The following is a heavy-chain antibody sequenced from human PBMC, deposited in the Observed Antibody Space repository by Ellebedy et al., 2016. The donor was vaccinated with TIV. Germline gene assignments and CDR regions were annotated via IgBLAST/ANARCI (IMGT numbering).Heavy chain of an antibody. V-gene: IGHV3-74*01. J-gene: IGHJ4*02. CDR2: IERDGNIT. Sequence: PGGSLRLSCAASGFTFSAYWMHWVRQSPGKGLVWVSVIERDGNITSYADSVKGRFTISRDNSKNTLYLQMNSLRAEDTAVYYCAKSGDWGQGTLVTVSS. CDR1: GFTFSAYW. CDR3: AKSGD.